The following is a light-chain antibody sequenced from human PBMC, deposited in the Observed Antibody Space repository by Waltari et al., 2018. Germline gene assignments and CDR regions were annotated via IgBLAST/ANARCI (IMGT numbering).Light chain of an antibody. Sequence: QSAPTQPGAVSGSPGQSATVSCLGCITQCCGYNHVPGYQQHPGKAPKLMNYDVNKRPSGVPERFSGSKSGNTASLTISGLQTEDEADYYCCSYAGSYTWVFGGGTKLTVL. CDR1: ITQCCGYNH. V-gene: IGLV2-11*01. J-gene: IGLJ3*02. CDR2: DVN. CDR3: CSYAGSYTWV.